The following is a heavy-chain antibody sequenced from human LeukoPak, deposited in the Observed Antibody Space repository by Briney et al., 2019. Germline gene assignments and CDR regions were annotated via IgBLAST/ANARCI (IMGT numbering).Heavy chain of an antibody. CDR3: ATGAPPRF. Sequence: GGSLRLSCAASGFSSYMSWVRQAPGKGLEWVSVFYSGGTTYYADSIKGRFTVSRGNSKNTLYLQMNSLRAEDTAVYYCATGAPPRFWGQGTLVTVSS. V-gene: IGHV3-53*01. J-gene: IGHJ4*02. CDR1: GFSSY. CDR2: FYSGGTT.